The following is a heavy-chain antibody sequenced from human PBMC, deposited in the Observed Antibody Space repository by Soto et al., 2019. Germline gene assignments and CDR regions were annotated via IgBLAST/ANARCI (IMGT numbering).Heavy chain of an antibody. CDR3: ARIYPPPRVVVVAATPTDY. V-gene: IGHV3-33*01. CDR1: GFTFSSYG. Sequence: HPGGSLRLSCAASGFTFSSYGMHWVRQAPGKGLEWVAVIWYDGSNKYYADSVKGRFTISRDNSKNTLYLQMNSLRAEDTAVYYCARIYPPPRVVVVAATPTDYWGQGTLVTVSS. J-gene: IGHJ4*02. CDR2: IWYDGSNK. D-gene: IGHD2-15*01.